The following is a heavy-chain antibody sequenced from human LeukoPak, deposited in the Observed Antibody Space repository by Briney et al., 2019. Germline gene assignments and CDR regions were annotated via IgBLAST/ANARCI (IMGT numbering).Heavy chain of an antibody. CDR2: ISTSGST. CDR3: ARSRLELGATDCSFDY. J-gene: IGHJ4*02. V-gene: IGHV4-61*02. CDR1: GGSITSGSYF. D-gene: IGHD1-26*01. Sequence: SETLSLTCTVSGGSITSGSYFWSWIRQPAGKGLEWIWRISTSGSTNYNPSLKSRVTISVDTSNKHFSLQLSSLTAADTAVYYCARSRLELGATDCSFDYWGQGILVTVSS.